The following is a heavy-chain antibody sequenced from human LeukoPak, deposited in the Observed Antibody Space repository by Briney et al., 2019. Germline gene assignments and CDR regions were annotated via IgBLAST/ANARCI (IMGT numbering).Heavy chain of an antibody. Sequence: GGSLRLSCAVSGFAFISYAMSRVRQAPGKGLEWVSTISGSGGSTYYADSVKGRFTISRDNSKSTLYLQMNSLRAEDTAVYYCAKLQGVDYYDSSGYWDYWGQGTLVTVSS. CDR3: AKLQGVDYYDSSGYWDY. J-gene: IGHJ4*02. CDR2: ISGSGGST. D-gene: IGHD3-22*01. CDR1: GFAFISYA. V-gene: IGHV3-23*01.